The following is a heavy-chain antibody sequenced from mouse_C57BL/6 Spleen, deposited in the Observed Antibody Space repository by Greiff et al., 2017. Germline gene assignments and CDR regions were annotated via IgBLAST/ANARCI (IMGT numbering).Heavy chain of an antibody. V-gene: IGHV2-2*01. CDR1: GFSLTSYG. Sequence: VKLVESGPGLVQPSQSLSITCTVSGFSLTSYGVHWVRQSPGKGLEWLGVIWSGGSTDYNAAFISRLSISKDNSKSQVFFKMNSLQADDAAIYYCATLYSNYRYFDVWGTGTTVTVSS. CDR3: ATLYSNYRYFDV. CDR2: IWSGGST. D-gene: IGHD2-5*01. J-gene: IGHJ1*03.